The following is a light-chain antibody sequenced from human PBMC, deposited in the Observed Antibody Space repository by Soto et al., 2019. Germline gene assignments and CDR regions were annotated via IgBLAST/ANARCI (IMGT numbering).Light chain of an antibody. CDR2: GVN. CDR1: SSDFGDDKY. CDR3: GSYAGSSTLYV. Sequence: QSALTQPASVSGSPGQSITVSCTGSSSDFGDDKYVSWYQQQPGKGPNLLIYGVNSRPSGISNRFSGSKSGNTASLTISGLQVEDEAEYFCGSYAGSSTLYVFGTGTKVTVL. J-gene: IGLJ1*01. V-gene: IGLV2-14*01.